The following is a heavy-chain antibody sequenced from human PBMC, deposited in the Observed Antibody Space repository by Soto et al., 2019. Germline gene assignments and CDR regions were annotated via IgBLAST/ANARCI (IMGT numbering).Heavy chain of an antibody. D-gene: IGHD1-26*01. CDR2: ISSGSAYI. J-gene: IGHJ5*02. CDR1: TFSMYS. CDR3: ARDQGGSYDSWFDP. V-gene: IGHV3-21*06. Sequence: EVQVVKSGGGLVKPGGSLRLSCTFTFSMYSMNWVRQAPGKGLEWVASISSGSAYIKYAESVKGRFTISRDNAKNSLHLQMNSLRAEDTAIYHCARDQGGSYDSWFDPWGQGTLVTVSS.